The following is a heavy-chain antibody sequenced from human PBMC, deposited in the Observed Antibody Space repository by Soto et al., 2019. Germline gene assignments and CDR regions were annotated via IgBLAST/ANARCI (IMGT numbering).Heavy chain of an antibody. D-gene: IGHD3-10*01. Sequence: QVLLVQSGAEVKKPGASVEISCETSGYTFTDYAVDWVRQAPGQRLEWMGWINAATGNTRYSQKFQGRVTITRDTSANTAYMDLSSLGSEDTAVYYCARGSGSHYAPFDNWGQGTLVTVSS. CDR2: INAATGNT. J-gene: IGHJ4*02. CDR3: ARGSGSHYAPFDN. V-gene: IGHV1-3*01. CDR1: GYTFTDYA.